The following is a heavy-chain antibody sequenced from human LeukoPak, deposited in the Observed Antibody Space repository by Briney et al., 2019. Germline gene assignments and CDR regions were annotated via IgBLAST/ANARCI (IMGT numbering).Heavy chain of an antibody. CDR3: ARGLGCTITSCYTVPS. Sequence: SVKVSXKASGGTFSSYAISWVRQAPGQGLEWMGGIIPMFGTANYAQKFQGRVTITADESTSTAYMELSSLRSEDTAVYYCARGLGCTITSCYTVPSWGQGTLVTVSS. CDR1: GGTFSSYA. V-gene: IGHV1-69*01. D-gene: IGHD2-2*02. CDR2: IIPMFGTA. J-gene: IGHJ5*02.